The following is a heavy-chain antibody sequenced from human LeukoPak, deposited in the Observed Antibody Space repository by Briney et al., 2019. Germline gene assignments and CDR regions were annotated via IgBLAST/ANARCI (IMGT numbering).Heavy chain of an antibody. CDR2: ISSSGSTI. V-gene: IGHV3-48*03. CDR3: ARGDIVAFDY. J-gene: IGHJ4*02. CDR1: GFTFSSYE. Sequence: GGSLRLSCAASGFTFSSYEMNWVRQAPGKGLEWVPYISSSGSTIYYADSVKGRFTISRDNAKNSLYLQMNSLRAEDTAVYYCARGDIVAFDYWGQGTLVTVSS. D-gene: IGHD5-12*01.